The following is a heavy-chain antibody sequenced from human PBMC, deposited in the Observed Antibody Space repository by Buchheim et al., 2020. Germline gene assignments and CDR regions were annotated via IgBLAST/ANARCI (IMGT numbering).Heavy chain of an antibody. CDR1: GGSISSSSYY. Sequence: QVQLQESGPGLVKPSETLSLTCTVSGGSISSSSYYWGWIRQPPGKGLEWIGSIYYSGSTYYNPSLKSRVTISVDTSKNQFSLKLSSVTAADTAVYYCARRWDYAYSWFDPWGQGTL. CDR3: ARRWDYAYSWFDP. J-gene: IGHJ5*02. V-gene: IGHV4-39*01. D-gene: IGHD1-7*01. CDR2: IYYSGST.